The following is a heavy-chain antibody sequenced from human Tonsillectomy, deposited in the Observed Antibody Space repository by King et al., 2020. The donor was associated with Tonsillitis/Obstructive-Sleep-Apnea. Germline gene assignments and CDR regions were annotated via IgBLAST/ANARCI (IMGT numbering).Heavy chain of an antibody. CDR1: GFTFSSYG. J-gene: IGHJ4*02. D-gene: IGHD3-16*01. CDR3: ARARTWGPFGY. Sequence: VQLVESGGGVVQPGRSLRLSCAASGFTFSSYGMHWVRQAPGKGLEWVAVIWYDGSNKYYADSVKGRFTISRDNSKNTLYLQMNSLRAEDTAVYYCARARTWGPFGYWGQGTLVTVSS. V-gene: IGHV3-33*01. CDR2: IWYDGSNK.